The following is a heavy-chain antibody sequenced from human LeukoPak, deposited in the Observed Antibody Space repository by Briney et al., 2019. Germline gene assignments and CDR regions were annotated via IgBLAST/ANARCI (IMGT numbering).Heavy chain of an antibody. V-gene: IGHV3-53*01. CDR1: GFTVSSNY. J-gene: IGHJ4*02. CDR3: ARGKQWLAHFDY. CDR2: IYSGGST. D-gene: IGHD6-19*01. Sequence: GSLRLSCAASGFTVSSNYMSWVRQAPGKGLEWVSVIYSGGSTYYADSVKGRFTISRDNSKNTLYLQMNSLRAEDTAVYYCARGKQWLAHFDYWGQGTLVTVSS.